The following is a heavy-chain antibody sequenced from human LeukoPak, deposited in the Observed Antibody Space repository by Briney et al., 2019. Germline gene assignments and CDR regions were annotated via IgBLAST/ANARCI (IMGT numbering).Heavy chain of an antibody. CDR2: ISSSSSYI. CDR3: ARVGGYCSGGSCYFFDY. D-gene: IGHD2-15*01. CDR1: GFTFSSYS. Sequence: PGGSLRLSCAASGFTFSSYSMNWVRQAPGKGLEWVSSISSSSSYIYYADSVKGRFTISRDNAKNSLYLQMNSLRAEDTAVYYCARVGGYCSGGSCYFFDYWGQGTLVTVSS. V-gene: IGHV3-21*01. J-gene: IGHJ4*02.